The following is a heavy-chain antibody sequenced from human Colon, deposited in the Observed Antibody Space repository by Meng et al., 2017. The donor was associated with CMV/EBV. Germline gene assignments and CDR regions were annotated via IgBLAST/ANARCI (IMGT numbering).Heavy chain of an antibody. Sequence: GGSLRLSCAASGFTFSSYSMNWVRHAPGKGLEWVSSISSSSSYIYYADSVKGRFTISRDNAKNSLYLQMNSLRAEDTAVYYCARKMVGATLDYWGQGTLVTVSS. V-gene: IGHV3-21*01. J-gene: IGHJ4*02. CDR3: ARKMVGATLDY. CDR1: GFTFSSYS. CDR2: ISSSSSYI. D-gene: IGHD1-26*01.